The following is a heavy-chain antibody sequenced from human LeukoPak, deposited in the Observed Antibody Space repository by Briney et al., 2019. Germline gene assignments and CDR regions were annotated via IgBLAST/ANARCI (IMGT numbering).Heavy chain of an antibody. CDR3: AREDGAAIDY. V-gene: IGHV4-39*07. CDR1: GGSISSSSYY. J-gene: IGHJ4*02. Sequence: RTSETLSLTCTVSGGSISSSSYYWGWIRQPPGKGLEWIGSIYYSGSTNYNPSLKSRVTISVDTSKNQFSLKLSSVTAADTAVYYCAREDGAAIDYWGQGTLVTVSS. CDR2: IYYSGST. D-gene: IGHD6-13*01.